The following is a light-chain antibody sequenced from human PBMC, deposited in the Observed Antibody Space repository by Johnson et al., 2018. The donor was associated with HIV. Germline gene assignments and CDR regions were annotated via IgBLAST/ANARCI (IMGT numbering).Light chain of an antibody. Sequence: TQPPSVSAAPGQKVTISCSGSSSNIGNNYVSWYQQLPGTAPKLLIYDNNKRPSGIPDRFSGSTSGTSATLGITGLQTGDEADYYCGTWDSSLSASYVFGTGTKVTVL. CDR2: DNN. J-gene: IGLJ1*01. CDR1: SSNIGNNY. CDR3: GTWDSSLSASYV. V-gene: IGLV1-51*01.